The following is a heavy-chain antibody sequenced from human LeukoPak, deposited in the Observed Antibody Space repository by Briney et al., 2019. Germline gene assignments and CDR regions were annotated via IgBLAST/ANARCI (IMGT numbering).Heavy chain of an antibody. D-gene: IGHD2-15*01. CDR1: GYTFTSYG. V-gene: IGHV1-18*01. J-gene: IGHJ6*02. Sequence: GASVKVSRKASGYTFTSYGISWVRQAPGQGLEWMGWISAYNGNTNYAQKLQGRVTMTTDTSTSTAYMELRSLRSDDTAVYYCAREGYCSGGSCYLGYYYYGMDVWGQGTTVTVSS. CDR3: AREGYCSGGSCYLGYYYYGMDV. CDR2: ISAYNGNT.